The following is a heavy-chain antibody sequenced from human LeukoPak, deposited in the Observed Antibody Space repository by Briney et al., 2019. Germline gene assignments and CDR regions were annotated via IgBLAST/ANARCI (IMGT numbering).Heavy chain of an antibody. Sequence: GGSLRLSCAASGFTFSGSAMHWVRQASGKGLEWVGRIRSKANSYATAYAASVKGRFTISRDNAKNSLYLQMNSLRAEDTAVYYCARAPPSYYDSSNDAFDIWGQGTMVTVSS. D-gene: IGHD3-22*01. CDR3: ARAPPSYYDSSNDAFDI. V-gene: IGHV3-73*01. CDR2: IRSKANSYAT. CDR1: GFTFSGSA. J-gene: IGHJ3*02.